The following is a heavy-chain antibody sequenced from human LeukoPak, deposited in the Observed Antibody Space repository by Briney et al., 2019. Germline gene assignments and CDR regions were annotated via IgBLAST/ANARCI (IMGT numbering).Heavy chain of an antibody. CDR2: ISSSSRTI. D-gene: IGHD6-13*01. CDR3: AGGQFEYRSRWFNY. J-gene: IGHJ4*02. Sequence: GSLRLSCAASGFTFSTYNMNWVRQAPGRGLEWLSYISSSSRTIYYADSVKGRFTISRDNAKNSLYLQMNSLRVDDTAVYYCAGGQFEYRSRWFNYWGQGTLVTVSS. V-gene: IGHV3-48*04. CDR1: GFTFSTYN.